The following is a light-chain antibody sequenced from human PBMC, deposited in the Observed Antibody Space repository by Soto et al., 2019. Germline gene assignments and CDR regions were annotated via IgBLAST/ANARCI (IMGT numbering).Light chain of an antibody. CDR1: QSLSGN. J-gene: IGKJ1*01. CDR2: RAS. V-gene: IGKV3-15*01. Sequence: ERVMTQSPATLAGSPGETVTLSCRASQSLSGNLAWYQQKPGQAPRLLILRASTRATGVPARFGGRGSGKEFTLNISGLQSEDFAVYYCQQSSKWPPWTFGPGTNVDIK. CDR3: QQSSKWPPWT.